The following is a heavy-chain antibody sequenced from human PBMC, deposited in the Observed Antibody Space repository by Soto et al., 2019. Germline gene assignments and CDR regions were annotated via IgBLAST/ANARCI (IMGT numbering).Heavy chain of an antibody. CDR1: GGSISSYY. Sequence: SETLSLTCTVSGGSISSYYWSWIRQPPGKGLEWIGYIYYSGSTNYNPSLKSRVTISVDTSKNQFSLKLSSVTAADTAVYYCAREYNWSFDYWGQGTLVTVSS. J-gene: IGHJ4*02. V-gene: IGHV4-59*01. CDR3: AREYNWSFDY. D-gene: IGHD1-20*01. CDR2: IYYSGST.